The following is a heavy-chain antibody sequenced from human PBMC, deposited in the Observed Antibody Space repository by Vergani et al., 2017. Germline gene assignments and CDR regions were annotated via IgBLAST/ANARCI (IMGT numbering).Heavy chain of an antibody. CDR3: ARDHYYGSGSYYSGNWFDP. J-gene: IGHJ5*02. Sequence: QVQLQESGPGLVKPSETLSLTCTVSGGSISSYYRSWIRQPPGKGLEWIGYIYYSGSTNYNPSLKSRVTISVDTSKNQFSLKLSSVTAADTAVYYCARDHYYGSGSYYSGNWFDPWGQGTLVTVSS. CDR2: IYYSGST. D-gene: IGHD3-10*01. CDR1: GGSISSYY. V-gene: IGHV4-59*01.